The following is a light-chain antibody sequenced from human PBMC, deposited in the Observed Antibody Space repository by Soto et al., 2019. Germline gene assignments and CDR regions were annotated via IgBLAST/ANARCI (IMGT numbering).Light chain of an antibody. CDR3: SSKRGRSTPV. CDR2: EVS. J-gene: IGLJ1*01. Sequence: QSALTQPPSASGSPGQSVTISCTGTSSDVGGYNYVSWYQQHPGKAPKLMIYEVSERPSGVPDRFSGSKSSNTASLTVSALRAEDEADYYCSSKRGRSTPVFGTGTKVTVL. CDR1: SSDVGGYNY. V-gene: IGLV2-8*01.